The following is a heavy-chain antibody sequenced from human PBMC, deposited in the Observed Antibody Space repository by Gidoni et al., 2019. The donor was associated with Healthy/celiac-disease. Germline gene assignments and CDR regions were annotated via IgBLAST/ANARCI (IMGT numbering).Heavy chain of an antibody. J-gene: IGHJ4*02. V-gene: IGHV1-18*01. CDR1: GYTFTSYG. CDR2: ISASNGNT. D-gene: IGHD2-15*01. Sequence: QVQLVQSGAEVKKPGASVKVSCKASGYTFTSYGISWVRQAPGQGLEWMGWISASNGNTNYAQKLQGRVTMTTDTSTSTAYMELRSLRSDDTAVYYCARTDSKGYCSGGSCYSGVCWGQGTLVTVSS. CDR3: ARTDSKGYCSGGSCYSGVC.